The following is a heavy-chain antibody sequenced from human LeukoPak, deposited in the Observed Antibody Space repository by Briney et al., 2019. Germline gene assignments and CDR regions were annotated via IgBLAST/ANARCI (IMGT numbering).Heavy chain of an antibody. D-gene: IGHD5-12*01. Sequence: TGGSLRLSCAASGFTFSSYAMSWVRQAPGKGLEWVSAISGSGGSTYYADSVKGRFTISRDNSKNTLYLQMNSLRDEDTAGYDYARGPGYGHYFDYWGQGALVTVSS. CDR3: ARGPGYGHYFDY. CDR2: ISGSGGST. V-gene: IGHV3-23*01. CDR1: GFTFSSYA. J-gene: IGHJ4*02.